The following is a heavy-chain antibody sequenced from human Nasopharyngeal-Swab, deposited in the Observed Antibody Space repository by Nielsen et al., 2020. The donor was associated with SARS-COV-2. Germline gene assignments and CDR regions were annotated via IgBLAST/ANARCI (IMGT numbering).Heavy chain of an antibody. CDR1: GFTFSDYY. D-gene: IGHD3-10*01. CDR2: ISTSGRST. J-gene: IGHJ4*02. V-gene: IGHV3-11*04. CDR3: ARDRGSGSYSYYFDY. Sequence: GESLKISCAASGFTFSDYYMAWIRQAPGKGLEWVSYISTSGRSTDSADSVKGRFTISRDNANNLLFLQMNSLRAEDTAVYYCARDRGSGSYSYYFDYWGQGTLVTVSS.